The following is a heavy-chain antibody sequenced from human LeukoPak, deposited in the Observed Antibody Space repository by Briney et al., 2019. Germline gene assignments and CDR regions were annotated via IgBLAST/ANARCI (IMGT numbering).Heavy chain of an antibody. CDR3: ARAFEYISRWSLDY. D-gene: IGHD6-13*01. Sequence: SGTLSLTCAVSGGSISSSNWWSWVRQPPGQGLEWIGEIYHSGSTNYNPSLKSRVTISVDKSKNQFSLKLSSVTAADTAVYYCARAFEYISRWSLDYWGQGTLVTVSS. CDR1: GGSISSSNW. J-gene: IGHJ4*02. V-gene: IGHV4-4*02. CDR2: IYHSGST.